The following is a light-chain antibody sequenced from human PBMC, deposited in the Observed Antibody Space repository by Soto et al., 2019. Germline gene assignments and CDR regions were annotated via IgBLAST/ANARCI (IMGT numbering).Light chain of an antibody. Sequence: QPVLTQPPSASGSPGQSVTISCTGTSSDVGGYNYVSWYQQHPGKAPKLMIYEVSKRPSGVPDRFSGSKSGNTASLTVSGLQAEDEAHYYCSSYAGSKNVFGTGTKLTVL. V-gene: IGLV2-8*01. CDR2: EVS. J-gene: IGLJ1*01. CDR1: SSDVGGYNY. CDR3: SSYAGSKNV.